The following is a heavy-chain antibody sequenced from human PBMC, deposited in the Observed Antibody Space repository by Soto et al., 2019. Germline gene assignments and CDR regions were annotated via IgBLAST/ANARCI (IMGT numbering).Heavy chain of an antibody. J-gene: IGHJ4*02. CDR2: ISDSGGSA. CDR1: GFTFSNYA. D-gene: IGHD3-3*01. V-gene: IGHV3-23*01. Sequence: GGSLRLSCAASGFTFSNYAMSWVRQAPGKGLEWVSGISDSGGSAYNADSVKGRFTISRDNAKSTLYLQMNSLRAEDTAVYYFAKSDFWSGYHDDGYYFDYWGQGTLVTVSS. CDR3: AKSDFWSGYHDDGYYFDY.